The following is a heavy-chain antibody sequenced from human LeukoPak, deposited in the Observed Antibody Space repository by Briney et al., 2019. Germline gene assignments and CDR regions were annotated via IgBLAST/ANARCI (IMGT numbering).Heavy chain of an antibody. V-gene: IGHV4-59*01. J-gene: IGHJ4*02. D-gene: IGHD5-24*01. CDR3: ASGMATITPFDY. CDR2: IYYSGST. Sequence: SATLTLTCTVSGGSISSYYWSWIRQPPGKGLEWIGYIYYSGSTNYNPSLKSRVTMSVDTSKNQFSLKLSSVTAADTAVYYCASGMATITPFDYWGQGTLVTVSS. CDR1: GGSISSYY.